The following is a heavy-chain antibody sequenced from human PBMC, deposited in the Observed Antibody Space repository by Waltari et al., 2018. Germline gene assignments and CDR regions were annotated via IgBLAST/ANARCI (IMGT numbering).Heavy chain of an antibody. CDR3: AREIGIGAFDI. CDR1: GFTFSSYS. D-gene: IGHD1-26*01. V-gene: IGHV3-48*04. J-gene: IGHJ3*02. Sequence: EVQLVESGGGLVQPGGSLRLSWAASGFTFSSYSMNWVRQAPGKGLEWVSYISSSSSTIYYADSVKGRFTISRDNAKNSLYLQMNSLRAEDTAVYYCAREIGIGAFDIWGQGTMVTVSS. CDR2: ISSSSSTI.